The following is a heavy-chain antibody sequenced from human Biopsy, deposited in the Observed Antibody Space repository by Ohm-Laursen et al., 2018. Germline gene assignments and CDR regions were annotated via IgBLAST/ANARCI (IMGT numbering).Heavy chain of an antibody. CDR3: ARLGNFWNAEDGLDL. J-gene: IGHJ3*01. CDR2: APYSGYT. CDR1: DDSIRNFY. V-gene: IGHV4-59*08. Sequence: SETLSLTCTVSDDSIRNFYWTRIRQPPGQGLEWIGHAPYSGYTNYNPSLKSRLTISVDTSKNHFSLNQRSVTAADTAVYSCARLGNFWNAEDGLDLWGLGTMVTVSS. D-gene: IGHD3-3*01.